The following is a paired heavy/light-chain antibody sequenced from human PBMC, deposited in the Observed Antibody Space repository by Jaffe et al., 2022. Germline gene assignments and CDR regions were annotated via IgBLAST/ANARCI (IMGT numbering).Heavy chain of an antibody. V-gene: IGHV3-20*01. D-gene: IGHD3-16*02. J-gene: IGHJ4*02. Sequence: EVQLVESGGGVVRPGGSLRLSCAASGFKFDDYGMSWVRQAPGKGLEWVGGINWNGGRKDYADSVKGRFTISRDNAKNSLYLQMNSLRAEDTALYHCARGGAEGGIIVNWGQGTLVTVAS. CDR1: GFKFDDYG. CDR3: ARGGAEGGIIVN. CDR2: INWNGGRK.
Light chain of an antibody. J-gene: IGLJ3*02. CDR1: KLGGKY. CDR2: EDT. Sequence: SYELTQPPSVSVSPGQTATITCTGDKLGGKYACWYQQKPGQSPVLVIYEDTKRPSGIPARFSGSNSGNTATLTISGTQAMDEADYYCQAWDSNILVFGGGTKLTVL. V-gene: IGLV3-1*01. CDR3: QAWDSNILV.